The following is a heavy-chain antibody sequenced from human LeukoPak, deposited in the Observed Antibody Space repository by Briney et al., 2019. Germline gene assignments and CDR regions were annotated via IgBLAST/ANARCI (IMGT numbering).Heavy chain of an antibody. Sequence: PGGSLRLSCAVSGFTFTSNGFHWVRQAPGKGLEWVSSISSTSSDIYYAESVKGRFTISRDNAKNSLYLQMNSLRAEDTAVYYCARGGDYWGQGTLVTVSS. CDR1: GFTFTSNG. V-gene: IGHV3-21*01. J-gene: IGHJ4*02. CDR3: ARGGDY. D-gene: IGHD3-16*01. CDR2: ISSTSSDI.